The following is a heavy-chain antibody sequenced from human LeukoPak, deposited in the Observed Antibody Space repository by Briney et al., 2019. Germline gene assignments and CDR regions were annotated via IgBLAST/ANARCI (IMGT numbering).Heavy chain of an antibody. CDR3: ARESAGQTTVIKYNWFDP. J-gene: IGHJ5*02. D-gene: IGHD4-17*01. Sequence: PSETLSLTCTVSGGSISSSSYYWGWIRQPPGKGLEWIGSIYYSGSTYYNPSLKSRVTISVDTSKNQFSLKLSSVTAADTAVYYCARESAGQTTVIKYNWFDPWGQGTLVTVSS. CDR1: GGSISSSSYY. V-gene: IGHV4-39*07. CDR2: IYYSGST.